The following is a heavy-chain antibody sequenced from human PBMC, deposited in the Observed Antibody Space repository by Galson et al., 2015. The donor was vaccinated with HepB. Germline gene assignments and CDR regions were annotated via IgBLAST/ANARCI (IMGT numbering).Heavy chain of an antibody. Sequence: SVKVSCKASGGTFSSYAISWVRQAPGQGLEWMGGSIPIFGTANYAQKFQGRVTITADESKSTAYMEQSSLRSEDTAWYYCARDNVTIFGVVSTYYYYGMDVWGQGTTVTVSS. V-gene: IGHV1-69*13. CDR3: ARDNVTIFGVVSTYYYYGMDV. J-gene: IGHJ6*02. CDR1: GGTFSSYA. CDR2: SIPIFGTA. D-gene: IGHD3-3*01.